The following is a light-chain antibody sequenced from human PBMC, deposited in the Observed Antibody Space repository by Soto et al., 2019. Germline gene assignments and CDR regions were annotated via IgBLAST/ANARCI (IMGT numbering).Light chain of an antibody. CDR1: QSVSSSY. Sequence: EIVLTQSPGTLSLSPGERATLSCRASQSVSSSYLAWYQQKPGQAPRLLIYGASSRATGIPDRFSGSGSGTEFTLPIRRLVPEDFPVYYCQPYGSSPRYTFGQGTKLEIK. V-gene: IGKV3-20*01. CDR2: GAS. J-gene: IGKJ2*01. CDR3: QPYGSSPRYT.